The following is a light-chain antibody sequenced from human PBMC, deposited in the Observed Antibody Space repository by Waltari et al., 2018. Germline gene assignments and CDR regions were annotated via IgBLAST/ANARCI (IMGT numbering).Light chain of an antibody. V-gene: IGKV1-5*03. J-gene: IGKJ2*01. Sequence: DIQMTQSHSTLSASVGDTVTTTCRASQSISTWLAWYQQKPGKAPKLLIYKASSLESGVPSRFSGSGSGTEFTLTISSLQPDDFAIYYCQQYNNYPYTFGQGTKLDFK. CDR1: QSISTW. CDR2: KAS. CDR3: QQYNNYPYT.